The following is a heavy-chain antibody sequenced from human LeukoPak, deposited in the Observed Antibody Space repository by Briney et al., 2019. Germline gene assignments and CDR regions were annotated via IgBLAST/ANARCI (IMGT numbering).Heavy chain of an antibody. CDR3: ASSSGWYEFDY. V-gene: IGHV3-53*01. J-gene: IGHJ4*02. D-gene: IGHD6-19*01. CDR2: IYSGGST. CDR1: GFTVSSNY. Sequence: PGGSLRLSCAASGFTVSSNYMSWVRQAPGKGVEWVSVIYSGGSTYYADSVKGRFTISRDNSKNTLYLQMNSPRAEDTAVYYCASSSGWYEFDYWGQGTLVTVSS.